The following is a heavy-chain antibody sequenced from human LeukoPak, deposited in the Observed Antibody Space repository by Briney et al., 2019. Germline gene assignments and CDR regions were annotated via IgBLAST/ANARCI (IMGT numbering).Heavy chain of an antibody. CDR3: ARVGGGRGKYYDFWSGYFSFDY. J-gene: IGHJ4*02. V-gene: IGHV1-46*01. CDR2: INPSGGST. D-gene: IGHD3-3*01. Sequence: ASVKVSCKASGYTFTSYYMHWVRQAPGQGLEWMGIINPSGGSTSYAQKFQGRVTMTRDTSTSTVYMELSSLRSEDTAVYYCARVGGGRGKYYDFWSGYFSFDYWGQGTLSPSPQ. CDR1: GYTFTSYY.